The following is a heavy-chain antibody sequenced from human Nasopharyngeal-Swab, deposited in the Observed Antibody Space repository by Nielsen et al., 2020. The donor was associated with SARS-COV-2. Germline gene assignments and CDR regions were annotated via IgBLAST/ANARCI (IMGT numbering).Heavy chain of an antibody. CDR3: ARVNNGGGIVPASYSFFMDV. D-gene: IGHD2-2*01. CDR1: GVSFSGYH. V-gene: IGHV4-34*01. CDR2: ITRSGNT. J-gene: IGHJ6*03. Sequence: SETLSLACSLNGVSFSGYHWGWIRQSPGKRLEWIGDITRSGNTNYNPALKSRVIMSVATSKDEFALKLTSVTAADTAIYFCARVNNGGGIVPASYSFFMDVWGKGTSVAVSS.